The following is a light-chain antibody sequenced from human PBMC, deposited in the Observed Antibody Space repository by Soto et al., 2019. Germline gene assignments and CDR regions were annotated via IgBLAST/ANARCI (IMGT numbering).Light chain of an antibody. CDR2: GAS. J-gene: IGKJ1*01. CDR3: QQFGFSPWT. Sequence: DIVLTQSPGTLSLSSGERATLSCRASQSVGSSYLAWYQQKPGQAPRLLIYGASNRATGIPDRFSGSGSGTDFTLTISRVEPEDFAVYCCQQFGFSPWTLGQGTKVEIK. CDR1: QSVGSSY. V-gene: IGKV3-20*01.